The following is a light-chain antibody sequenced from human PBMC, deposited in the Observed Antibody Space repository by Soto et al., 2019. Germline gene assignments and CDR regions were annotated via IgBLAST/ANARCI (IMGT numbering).Light chain of an antibody. CDR2: GAS. CDR1: QSVGTW. CDR3: QHYRRNTWS. J-gene: IGKJ1*01. V-gene: IGKV1-5*01. Sequence: DIQMTQSPSTLSASVGGRVTITCRASQSVGTWVAWYQQKPGKASKLLIYGASNLESGVPSRFSGSGSGTEFTLTITTLQPDDFATYFCQHYRRNTWSFGPG.